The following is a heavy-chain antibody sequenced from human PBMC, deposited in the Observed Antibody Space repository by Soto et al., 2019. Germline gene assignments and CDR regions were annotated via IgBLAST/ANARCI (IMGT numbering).Heavy chain of an antibody. CDR1: GGTFSSYA. Sequence: QVQLVQSGAEVKKPGSSVKVSCKASGGTFSSYAISWVRQAPGQGLEWMGGIIPIFGTANYAQKFQGRVTITVDDSTSTAYMQLSSLVSEDTALYYCARGTIVVVSATSDAFYIWGQGTMVTVSS. J-gene: IGHJ3*02. D-gene: IGHD2-21*01. CDR2: IIPIFGTA. V-gene: IGHV1-69*12. CDR3: ARGTIVVVSATSDAFYI.